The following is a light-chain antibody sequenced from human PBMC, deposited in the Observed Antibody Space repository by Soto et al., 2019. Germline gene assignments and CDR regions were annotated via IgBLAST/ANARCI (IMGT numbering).Light chain of an antibody. CDR2: DVS. Sequence: QSVLTQPASVSGSPGQSITISCTGTSSDVGAYNYVSWYQQHPGKAPKLMIYDVSNRPSGVSNRFSGSKSGNTASLTISGLQAEDEADYYCSSYISSSTLLFGGGTKLTVL. CDR3: SSYISSSTLL. V-gene: IGLV2-14*01. CDR1: SSDVGAYNY. J-gene: IGLJ2*01.